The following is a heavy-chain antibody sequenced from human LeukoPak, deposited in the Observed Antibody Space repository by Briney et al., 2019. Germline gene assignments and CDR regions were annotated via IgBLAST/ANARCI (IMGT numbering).Heavy chain of an antibody. J-gene: IGHJ4*02. D-gene: IGHD4-17*01. CDR2: VSGSGSTT. Sequence: PGGSLRLSCAASGFTFSNYAMSWVRQAPGKGLEWVSAVSGSGSTTNYADSVKGRFTIFRDNSKSTLYLQMNSLRAEDSAVYYCAKDLEAVTTSADYWGQGTLVTVSS. V-gene: IGHV3-23*01. CDR1: GFTFSNYA. CDR3: AKDLEAVTTSADY.